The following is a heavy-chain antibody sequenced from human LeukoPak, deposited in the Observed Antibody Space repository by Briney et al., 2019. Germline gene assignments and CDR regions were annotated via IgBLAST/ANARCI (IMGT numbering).Heavy chain of an antibody. D-gene: IGHD3-22*01. Sequence: PSETLSLTCAVSGYSISNGYYWGWIRQPPGKGLEWIGSIYHSGSTYYNPSLKSRVTISVDTSKNQFSLKLSYVTAADTAVYYCAREFGGYDSSGHTDYWGQGTLVTVSS. CDR2: IYHSGST. CDR1: GYSISNGYY. V-gene: IGHV4-38-2*02. CDR3: AREFGGYDSSGHTDY. J-gene: IGHJ4*02.